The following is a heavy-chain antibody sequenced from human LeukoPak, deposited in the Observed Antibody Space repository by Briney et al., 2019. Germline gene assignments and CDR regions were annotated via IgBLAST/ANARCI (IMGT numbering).Heavy chain of an antibody. CDR3: ARGMISGGDLDY. CDR1: GYTFTSYD. D-gene: IGHD3-16*01. Sequence: SVKVSCKCSGYTFTSYDINCVRQATGQGLEWRGWMNPNSGNTDYAQTFQGRVTITRNTSISTAYMELSSLRSEDTAVYYCARGMISGGDLDYWGQGTLVTVSS. CDR2: MNPNSGNT. J-gene: IGHJ4*02. V-gene: IGHV1-8*03.